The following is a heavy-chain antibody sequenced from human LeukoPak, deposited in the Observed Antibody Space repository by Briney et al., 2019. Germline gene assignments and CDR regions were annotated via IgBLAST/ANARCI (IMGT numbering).Heavy chain of an antibody. CDR2: IRYDGSNK. Sequence: GGSLRLSCAASGFTFSSYDMHWVRQAPGKGLEWVAFIRYDGSNKYYADSVKGRFTISRDNSKNTLYLQMNSLRAEDTAVYYCAKDIVVVPAATLRDDAFDIWGQGTMVTVSS. V-gene: IGHV3-30*02. D-gene: IGHD2-2*01. J-gene: IGHJ3*02. CDR3: AKDIVVVPAATLRDDAFDI. CDR1: GFTFSSYD.